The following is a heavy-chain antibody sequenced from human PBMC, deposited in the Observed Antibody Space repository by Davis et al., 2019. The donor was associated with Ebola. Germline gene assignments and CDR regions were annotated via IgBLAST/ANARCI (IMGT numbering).Heavy chain of an antibody. CDR1: GYTFTSYG. V-gene: IGHV1-2*02. J-gene: IGHJ4*02. CDR2: INPNSGGT. CDR3: ARALGSREQQLVHY. D-gene: IGHD6-13*01. Sequence: ASVKVSCKASGYTFTSYGISWVRQAPGQGLEWMGWINPNSGGTNYAQKFQGRVTMTRDTSISTAYMELSRLRSDDTAVYYCARALGSREQQLVHYWGQGTLVTVSS.